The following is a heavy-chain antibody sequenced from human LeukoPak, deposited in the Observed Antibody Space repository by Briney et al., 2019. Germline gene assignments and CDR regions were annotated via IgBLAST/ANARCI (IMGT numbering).Heavy chain of an antibody. D-gene: IGHD1-26*01. V-gene: IGHV7-4-1*02. CDR3: ARAPPAYYSGSYWYFQH. CDR1: GYTFTSYA. CDR2: INTNTGNP. J-gene: IGHJ1*01. Sequence: GASVKVSCNASGYTFTSYAMNWVRQAPGQGLEWMGWINTNTGNPTYAQGFTGRFVFSLDTPVSTAYLQISSLKAEDTAVYYCARAPPAYYSGSYWYFQHWGQGTLVTVSS.